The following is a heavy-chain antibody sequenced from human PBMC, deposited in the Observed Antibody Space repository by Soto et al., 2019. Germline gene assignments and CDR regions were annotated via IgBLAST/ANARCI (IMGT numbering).Heavy chain of an antibody. CDR3: ARHSSGFPFDY. D-gene: IGHD3-22*01. V-gene: IGHV1-2*02. CDR2: INPNSGGT. J-gene: IGHJ4*02. Sequence: ASVKVSFKACGYTFTGYYMHWLRQAPGQGLEWMGWINPNSGGTNYAQKFQGRVTMTRDTSISTAYMELSRLRSDDTAVYYCARHSSGFPFDYWGQGTLVTVSS. CDR1: GYTFTGYY.